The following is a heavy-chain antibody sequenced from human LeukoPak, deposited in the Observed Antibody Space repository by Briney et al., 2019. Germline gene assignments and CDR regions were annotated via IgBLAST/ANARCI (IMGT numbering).Heavy chain of an antibody. Sequence: SETLSLTCTVSGGSISSYYWSWIRQPPGKGLEWIGYIYYSGGTNYNPSLKSRVTISVDTSKNQFSLKLSSVTAADTAVYYCATALSEGWGENAFDIWGQGTMVTVSS. J-gene: IGHJ3*02. CDR1: GGSISSYY. D-gene: IGHD7-27*01. CDR2: IYYSGGT. CDR3: ATALSEGWGENAFDI. V-gene: IGHV4-59*01.